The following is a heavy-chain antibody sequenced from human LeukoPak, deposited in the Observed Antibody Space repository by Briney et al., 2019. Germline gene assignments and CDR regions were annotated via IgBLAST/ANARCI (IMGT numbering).Heavy chain of an antibody. V-gene: IGHV1-18*01. CDR2: ISAYNGNT. CDR3: ARDRQWLEDY. D-gene: IGHD6-19*01. J-gene: IGHJ4*02. Sequence: GASVKVSCKASGYTFTSYDINWVRQATGQGLEWMGWISAYNGNTNYAQKLQGRVTMTTDTSTSTAYMGLRSLRSDDTAVYYCARDRQWLEDYWGQGTLVTVSS. CDR1: GYTFTSYD.